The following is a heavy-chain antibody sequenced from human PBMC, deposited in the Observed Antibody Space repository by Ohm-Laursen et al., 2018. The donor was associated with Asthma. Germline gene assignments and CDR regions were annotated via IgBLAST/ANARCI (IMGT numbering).Heavy chain of an antibody. V-gene: IGHV3-15*01. CDR2: IRSKAAGGTT. D-gene: IGHD3-10*01. Sequence: SLRLSCAASGFTFSNAWMNWVRQAPGKGLEWVGRIRSKAAGGTTDDAAPVKGRFSISRDDSKNTLYLQMSSLKTEDTAVYYCATEVLWFGENYGKDVWGQGTTVTVSS. CDR1: GFTFSNAW. J-gene: IGHJ6*02. CDR3: ATEVLWFGENYGKDV.